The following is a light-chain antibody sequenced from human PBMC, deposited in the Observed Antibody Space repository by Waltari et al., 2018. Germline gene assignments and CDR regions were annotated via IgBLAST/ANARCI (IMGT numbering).Light chain of an antibody. J-gene: IGKJ4*01. CDR3: QQFGLIT. V-gene: IGKV3-20*01. Sequence: EIVLTHSPGTLSLSPGEQATLSCRASQSVSMNYLSWFQQKPGQAPRLLIYGASMRAAGVPDRFSGGGSGTDFTLTITRLEPEDFAVYYCQQFGLITFGGGTKVEIK. CDR2: GAS. CDR1: QSVSMNY.